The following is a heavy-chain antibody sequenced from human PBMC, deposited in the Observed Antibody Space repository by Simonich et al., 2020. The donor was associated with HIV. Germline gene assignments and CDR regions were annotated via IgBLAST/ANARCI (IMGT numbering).Heavy chain of an antibody. D-gene: IGHD6-6*01. CDR3: ATHGPGSSSSALDI. CDR1: GYTLTELS. CDR2: FGPEDGKT. Sequence: QVQLVQSGAEVKKPGASVKVSCKVSGYTLTELSMHWVRQAPGKGLDGMGGFGPEDGKTIYAQKFQGRVTMTRDKSIKTAYMELRKLRSDDTAVYYCATHGPGSSSSALDIWGQGTMVTVSS. J-gene: IGHJ3*02. V-gene: IGHV1-24*01.